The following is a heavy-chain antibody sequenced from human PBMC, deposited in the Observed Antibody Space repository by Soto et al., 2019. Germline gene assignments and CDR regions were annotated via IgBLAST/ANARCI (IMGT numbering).Heavy chain of an antibody. CDR2: INSDGSST. CDR1: GFTFSSYW. J-gene: IGHJ4*02. D-gene: IGHD5-18*01. CDR3: TRDGDYSCGEYYFDY. Sequence: GGSLRLSCAASGFTFSSYWMHWVRQAPGKGLVWVSRINSDGSSTSYADSVKGRFTISRDNAKNTLYLQMNSLRAEDTAVYYCTRDGDYSCGEYYFDYWGQGILVTVSS. V-gene: IGHV3-74*01.